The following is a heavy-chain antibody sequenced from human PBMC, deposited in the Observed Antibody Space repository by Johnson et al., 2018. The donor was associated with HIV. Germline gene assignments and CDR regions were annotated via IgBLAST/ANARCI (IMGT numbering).Heavy chain of an antibody. D-gene: IGHD2-8*01. V-gene: IGHV3-13*01. J-gene: IGHJ3*01. CDR2: IGTAGDT. CDR3: ARALGLEVCAFDV. Sequence: EVQLVESGGGLVQPGGSLRLSCVASGFTFTSYDMHWVRQATGEGLDWISAIGTAGDTLYPGSVKGRFTISRDNAKNSLYLQMNSLRAEDTAVYYCARALGLEVCAFDVWGQGTMVTVSS. CDR1: GFTFTSYD.